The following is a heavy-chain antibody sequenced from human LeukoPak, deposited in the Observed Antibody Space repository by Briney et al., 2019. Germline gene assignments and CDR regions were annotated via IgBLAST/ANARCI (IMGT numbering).Heavy chain of an antibody. CDR3: AKTTTGYSSGRYPGWPADY. V-gene: IGHV3-23*01. D-gene: IGHD6-19*01. Sequence: GGSLRLSCAASGFTFNTYAMYWVRQAPGKGLEWVSGIFGSGGSAHYADSVKGRFTISRDNSKNTVYLQMNSPRAEDTAVYYCAKTTTGYSSGRYPGWPADYWCQGALVTVSS. J-gene: IGHJ4*02. CDR1: GFTFNTYA. CDR2: IFGSGGSA.